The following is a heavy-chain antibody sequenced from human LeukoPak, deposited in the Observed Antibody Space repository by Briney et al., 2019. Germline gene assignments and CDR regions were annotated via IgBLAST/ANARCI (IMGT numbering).Heavy chain of an antibody. Sequence: GGSLRLSCAASGFTFSSYGMHWVRQAPGKGLEWVAVISYDGSNKYYADSVKGRFTISRDNSKNTLYLQMNSLRAEDTAVYYCAKRGYDYSNYRYFDYWGQGTLVTVSS. V-gene: IGHV3-30*18. CDR2: ISYDGSNK. D-gene: IGHD4-4*01. CDR3: AKRGYDYSNYRYFDY. CDR1: GFTFSSYG. J-gene: IGHJ4*02.